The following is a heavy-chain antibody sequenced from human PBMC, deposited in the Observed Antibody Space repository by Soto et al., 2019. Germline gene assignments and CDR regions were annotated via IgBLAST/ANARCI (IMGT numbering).Heavy chain of an antibody. CDR3: ARGTGTNYYYYMDV. CDR2: INHSGST. V-gene: IGHV4-34*01. J-gene: IGHJ6*03. CDR1: GGSFSGYY. Sequence: TSETLSLTCAVYGGSFSGYYWSWIRQPPGKGLEWIGEINHSGSTNYNPSLKSRVTISVDTSKNQFSLKLSSVTAADTAVYYCARGTGTNYYYYMDVWGKGTTVTVSS. D-gene: IGHD1-1*01.